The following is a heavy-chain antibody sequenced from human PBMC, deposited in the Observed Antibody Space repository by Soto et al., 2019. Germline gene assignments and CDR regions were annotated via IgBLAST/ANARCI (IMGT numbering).Heavy chain of an antibody. CDR3: AKSYSSSTYYFDY. CDR1: GGFISEFS. CDR2: ISSSGST. V-gene: IGHV4-59*01. J-gene: IGHJ4*02. Sequence: SETLSLICSVSGGFISEFSWRWIRQPPGKGLEWIGDISSSGSTKYNPSLKSPVTISRDTSKHQFSLRLNSVTPADTAVYYCAKSYSSSTYYFDYWGQGTLVTVSS. D-gene: IGHD6-6*01.